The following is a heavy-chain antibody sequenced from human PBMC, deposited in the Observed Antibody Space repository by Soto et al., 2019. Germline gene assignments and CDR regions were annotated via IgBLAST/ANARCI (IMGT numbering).Heavy chain of an antibody. CDR2: IYYSGST. J-gene: IGHJ4*02. Sequence: LSLTCTVSGDSISSSSYYWGWIRQPPGKGLEWIGSIYYSGSTYYNPSLKSRVTISVDTSKNQFSLKLSSVTAADTAVYYCARGENTYYYDSSGLHWGQGTLVTVSS. V-gene: IGHV4-39*01. CDR3: ARGENTYYYDSSGLH. CDR1: GDSISSSSYY. D-gene: IGHD3-22*01.